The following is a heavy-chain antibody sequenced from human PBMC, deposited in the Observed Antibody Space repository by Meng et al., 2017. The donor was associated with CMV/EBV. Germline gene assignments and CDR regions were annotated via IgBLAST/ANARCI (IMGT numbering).Heavy chain of an antibody. CDR2: IYTSGST. V-gene: IGHV4-4*07. D-gene: IGHD3-22*01. Sequence: GRLQELGPGQVKPAEPLSLTCTVSGCSISSYYWSWIRQPAGKGLEWIGRIYTSGSTNYNPSLKSRVTMSVDTSKNQFSLKLSSVTAVDTAVYYCARGGLYYYDSSGHFDYWGQGTLVTVSS. CDR3: ARGGLYYYDSSGHFDY. J-gene: IGHJ4*02. CDR1: GCSISSYY.